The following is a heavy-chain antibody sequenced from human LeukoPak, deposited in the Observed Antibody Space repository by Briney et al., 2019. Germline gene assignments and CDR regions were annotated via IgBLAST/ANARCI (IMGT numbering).Heavy chain of an antibody. Sequence: GGSLRLSCAASGFTFSSYAMSWVRQAPGKGLEWVSATSGSGGSTYYADSVKGRFTISRDNSKNTLYLQMNSLRAEDTAVYYCAKILAVAGTGAFDYWGQGTLVTVSS. V-gene: IGHV3-23*01. CDR3: AKILAVAGTGAFDY. D-gene: IGHD6-19*01. J-gene: IGHJ4*02. CDR2: TSGSGGST. CDR1: GFTFSSYA.